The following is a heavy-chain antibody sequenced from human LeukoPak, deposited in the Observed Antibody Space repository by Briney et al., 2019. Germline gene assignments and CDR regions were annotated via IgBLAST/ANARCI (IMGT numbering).Heavy chain of an antibody. CDR3: ARRGLRFLESVKYSWFDP. Sequence: PSETLSLTCAVYGGSFSGYYWTWIRQPPGKGLEWIGEINHSGSTNYNPSLKTRVTISVDTSKSQFSLKQRTVTAADTAIYFCARRGLRFLESVKYSWFDPWGQGTLVTVSS. D-gene: IGHD3-3*01. CDR1: GGSFSGYY. J-gene: IGHJ5*02. CDR2: INHSGST. V-gene: IGHV4-34*01.